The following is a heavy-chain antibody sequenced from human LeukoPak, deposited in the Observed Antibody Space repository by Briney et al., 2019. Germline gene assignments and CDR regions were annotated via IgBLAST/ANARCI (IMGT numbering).Heavy chain of an antibody. CDR3: AKDRESDY. CDR2: ISWNSDSI. V-gene: IGHV3-9*01. Sequence: GGSLRLSCAASGFTFGDYAMHWVRQAPGKGLEWVSGISWNSDSIGYADSVKGRFTISRDNSKNTLYLQMNSLRAEDTAVYYCAKDRESDYWGQGTLVTVSS. CDR1: GFTFGDYA. J-gene: IGHJ4*02. D-gene: IGHD1-26*01.